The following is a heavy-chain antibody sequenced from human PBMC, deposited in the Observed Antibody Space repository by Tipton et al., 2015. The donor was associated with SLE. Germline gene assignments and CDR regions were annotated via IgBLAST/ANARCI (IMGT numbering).Heavy chain of an antibody. CDR2: IYSGGST. CDR1: GFTVSSNY. V-gene: IGHV3-66*02. CDR3: AREIYSGYSSGWYPGAFDI. J-gene: IGHJ3*02. Sequence: SLRLSCAASGFTVSSNYMSWVRQAPGKGLEWVSVIYSGGSTYYADSVKGRFTISRDNSKNTLYLQMNSLRAEDTAVYYCAREIYSGYSSGWYPGAFDIWGQGTMVTVSS. D-gene: IGHD6-19*01.